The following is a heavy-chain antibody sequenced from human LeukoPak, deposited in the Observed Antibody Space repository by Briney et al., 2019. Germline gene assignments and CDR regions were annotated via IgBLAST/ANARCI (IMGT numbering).Heavy chain of an antibody. CDR2: INHSGST. V-gene: IGHV4-34*01. J-gene: IGHJ4*02. CDR3: ARHSLWFGEFYFDY. CDR1: GGSLSGYY. Sequence: SETLSLTCAVYGGSLSGYYWSWIRQPPGKGLEWIGEINHSGSTNYNPSLKSRVTISVDTSKNQFSLKLSSVTAADTAVYYCARHSLWFGEFYFDYWGQGTLVTVSS. D-gene: IGHD3-10*01.